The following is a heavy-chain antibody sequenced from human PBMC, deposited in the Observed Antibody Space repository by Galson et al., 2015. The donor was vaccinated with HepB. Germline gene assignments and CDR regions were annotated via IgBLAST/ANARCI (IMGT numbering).Heavy chain of an antibody. V-gene: IGHV3-23*01. D-gene: IGHD2-8*02. Sequence: SLRLSCAASGFTFRGHAMSWVRQTPGKGLEWVSSLSGSGMSIFYAESVKGRFTISRDNFKNTLYLQINSLRAEDTALYYCAKDEDFDSTGVLDHWGQGTLVVVSS. J-gene: IGHJ4*02. CDR3: AKDEDFDSTGVLDH. CDR2: LSGSGMSI. CDR1: GFTFRGHA.